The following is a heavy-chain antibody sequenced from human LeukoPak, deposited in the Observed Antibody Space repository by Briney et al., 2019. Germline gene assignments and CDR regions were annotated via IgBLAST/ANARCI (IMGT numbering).Heavy chain of an antibody. CDR1: GGSISSYY. V-gene: IGHV4-59*08. Sequence: SETLSLTCTVSGGSISSYYWSWIRQPPGKGLEWIWYIYYSGSTNYNPSLKSRVPISVDTSKNQFSLKLSSVTAADTAVYYCARRVDTGDYYYGMDVWGQGTTVTVSS. J-gene: IGHJ6*02. CDR3: ARRVDTGDYYYGMDV. D-gene: IGHD1-1*01. CDR2: IYYSGST.